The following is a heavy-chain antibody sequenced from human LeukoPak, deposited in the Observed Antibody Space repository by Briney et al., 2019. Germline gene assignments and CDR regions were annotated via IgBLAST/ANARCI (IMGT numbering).Heavy chain of an antibody. CDR2: IIPILGIA. V-gene: IGHV1-69*04. J-gene: IGHJ6*02. D-gene: IGHD1-7*01. Sequence: SVKVSCKASGGTFSIYAISWVRHAPGQGLEWVGMIIPILGIANYAPKSQGRVTITPDKSTSTAYLELSSLRSADTAVSYCARVAQVTITGPTKPVYYYGTDVWGHGTTVTVSS. CDR3: ARVAQVTITGPTKPVYYYGTDV. CDR1: GGTFSIYA.